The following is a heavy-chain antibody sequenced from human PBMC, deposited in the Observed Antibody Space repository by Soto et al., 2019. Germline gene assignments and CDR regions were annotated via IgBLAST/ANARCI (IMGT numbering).Heavy chain of an antibody. CDR3: ARDETYTAGWYFEH. D-gene: IGHD6-19*01. J-gene: IGHJ4*02. CDR1: GYMFNSYG. CDR2: ISGYSGKT. V-gene: IGHV1-18*01. Sequence: QVQLVQSGAEVKKRGASVKVSCKASGYMFNSYGMSWLRQAPGQGLEWIGWISGYSGKTDLAQKLQGRVTMTTEASTSTVYMELTSLRFDDTALYYCARDETYTAGWYFEHWGQGTLVTVPS.